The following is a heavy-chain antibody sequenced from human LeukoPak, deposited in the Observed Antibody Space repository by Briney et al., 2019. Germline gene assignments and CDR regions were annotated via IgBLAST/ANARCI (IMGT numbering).Heavy chain of an antibody. CDR3: ARDQVVLLGLLSEGVGY. CDR1: GYTFTSYG. CDR2: ISAYNGNT. D-gene: IGHD6-6*01. V-gene: IGHV1-18*01. Sequence: ASVKVSCKASGYTFTSYGISWVRQAPGQGLEWMGWISAYNGNTNYAQKLQGRVTMTTDTSTSTAYIELRSLRSDDTAVYYCARDQVVLLGLLSEGVGYWGQGTLVTVSS. J-gene: IGHJ4*02.